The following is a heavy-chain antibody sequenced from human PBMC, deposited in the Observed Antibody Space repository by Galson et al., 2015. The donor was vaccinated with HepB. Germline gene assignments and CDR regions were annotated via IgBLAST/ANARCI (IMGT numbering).Heavy chain of an antibody. J-gene: IGHJ4*02. CDR1: GGSISSGDYY. CDR2: IYYSGST. D-gene: IGHD6-19*01. CDR3: ARKSIAVAGTDY. V-gene: IGHV4-30-4*02. Sequence: LSLTCTVSGGSISSGDYYWSWIRQPPGKGLEWIGYIYYSGSTYYNPSLKSRVTISVDTSKNQFSLKLSSVTAADTAVYYCARKSIAVAGTDYWGQGTLVTVSS.